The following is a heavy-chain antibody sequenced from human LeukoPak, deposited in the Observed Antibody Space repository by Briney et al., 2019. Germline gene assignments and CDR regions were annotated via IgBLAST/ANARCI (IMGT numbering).Heavy chain of an antibody. CDR1: GYTFTSYG. J-gene: IGHJ3*02. V-gene: IGHV1-18*01. D-gene: IGHD1-26*01. CDR3: ATFSGSYFLGEAFDI. CDR2: ISAYNGNT. Sequence: GASVKVSCKASGYTFTSYGISWVRQAPGQGLEWMGWISAYNGNTNYAQKLQGRVTMTTDTSTSTAYMELSSLRSEDTAVYYCATFSGSYFLGEAFDIWGQGTMVTVSS.